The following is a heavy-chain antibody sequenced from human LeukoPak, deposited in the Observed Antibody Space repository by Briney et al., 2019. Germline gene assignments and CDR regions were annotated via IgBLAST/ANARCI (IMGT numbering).Heavy chain of an antibody. CDR1: GFTFSNYN. CDR2: ITSSSSYI. J-gene: IGHJ6*03. D-gene: IGHD3-10*01. Sequence: GGSLRLSCVASGFTFSNYNMNWVRHAPGKGLEWVSSITSSSSYIFYADSVKGRFTISRDNAKNSLYLQMNSLRAEDTAVYYCAKDRKRSAITMIRGVRGYSYYYMDVWGKGTTVTISS. V-gene: IGHV3-21*04. CDR3: AKDRKRSAITMIRGVRGYSYYYMDV.